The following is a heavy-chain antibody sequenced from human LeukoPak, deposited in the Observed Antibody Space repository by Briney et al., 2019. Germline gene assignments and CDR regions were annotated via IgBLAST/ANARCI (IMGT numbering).Heavy chain of an antibody. Sequence: GGSLRLSCAASGFTFDDYAMQWVGQAPGKGRGWVFLISWDGGSTYYADSVKGRFTISRDNSKNSLYLQMNSLRPEDTALYYCAKAPIAAAAMYYFDYWGQGTLVTVSS. CDR3: AKAPIAAAAMYYFDY. CDR1: GFTFDDYA. J-gene: IGHJ4*02. CDR2: ISWDGGST. D-gene: IGHD6-13*01. V-gene: IGHV3-43D*03.